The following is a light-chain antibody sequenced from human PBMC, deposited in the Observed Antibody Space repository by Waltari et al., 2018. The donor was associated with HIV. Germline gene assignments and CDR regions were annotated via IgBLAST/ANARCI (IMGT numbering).Light chain of an antibody. J-gene: IGKJ5*01. Sequence: DIVMTQSPLSLPVTPGEPASISCRSSQSLLHSSGSTFLAWYLQKPGQSPQLRIYLGSNRASGVPDRFSGSGSGTDFTLKISRVEAEDVGIYYCMQALQTPITFGQGTRLEIK. CDR1: QSLLHSSGSTF. CDR2: LGS. CDR3: MQALQTPIT. V-gene: IGKV2-28*01.